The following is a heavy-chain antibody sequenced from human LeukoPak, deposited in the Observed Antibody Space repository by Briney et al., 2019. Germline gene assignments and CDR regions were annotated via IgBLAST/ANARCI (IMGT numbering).Heavy chain of an antibody. Sequence: ASVKVSCKASGYTFTSYGISWVRQAPGQGLEWMGWISAYNGNTNYAQKLQGRVTMTTDTSTSTAYMELRSLRSDDTAMYYCARGYYDSSAYYSADYWGQGTLVTVSS. J-gene: IGHJ4*02. CDR1: GYTFTSYG. D-gene: IGHD3-22*01. V-gene: IGHV1-18*01. CDR3: ARGYYDSSAYYSADY. CDR2: ISAYNGNT.